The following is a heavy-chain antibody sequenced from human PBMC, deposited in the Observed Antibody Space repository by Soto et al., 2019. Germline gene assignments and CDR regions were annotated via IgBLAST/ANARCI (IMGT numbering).Heavy chain of an antibody. CDR2: IKSKTDGGTT. CDR3: TTEIYGDYYYYYYMDV. V-gene: IGHV3-15*01. D-gene: IGHD4-17*01. J-gene: IGHJ6*03. CDR1: GFTFSNAW. Sequence: GGSLRLSCAASGFTFSNAWMSWVRQAPGKGLEWVGRIKSKTDGGTTDYAAPVKGRFTISRDDSKNTLYLQMNSLKTEDTAVYYCTTEIYGDYYYYYYMDVWGKGTTVTVSS.